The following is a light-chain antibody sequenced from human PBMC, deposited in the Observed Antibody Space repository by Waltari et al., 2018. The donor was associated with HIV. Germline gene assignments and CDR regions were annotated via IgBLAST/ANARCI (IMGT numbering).Light chain of an antibody. J-gene: IGLJ2*01. V-gene: IGLV2-14*01. CDR1: TSDFGLSTF. CDR2: EVF. Sequence: QSTLTQPASVSGSPGQSITISCTGSTSDFGLSTFISWYQQHPGGVPKVIIYEVFSRPSGISSRFSGSRSANTASLTISWLQPEDEADYYCASFTSNYTLIFGGGTKVTVL. CDR3: ASFTSNYTLI.